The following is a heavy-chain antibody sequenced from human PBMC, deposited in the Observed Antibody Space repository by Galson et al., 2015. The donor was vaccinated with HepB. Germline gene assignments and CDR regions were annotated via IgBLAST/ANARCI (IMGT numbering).Heavy chain of an antibody. Sequence: SVKVSCKASGGTFSSYAISWVRQAPGQGLEWMGGIIPIFGTANYAQKFQGRVTITADESTSTAYMELSSLRSEDTAVYYCACQRGYSGYDTLLGYCYYYGMDVWGQGTTVTVSS. CDR1: GGTFSSYA. J-gene: IGHJ6*02. D-gene: IGHD5-12*01. CDR2: IIPIFGTA. CDR3: ACQRGYSGYDTLLGYCYYYGMDV. V-gene: IGHV1-69*13.